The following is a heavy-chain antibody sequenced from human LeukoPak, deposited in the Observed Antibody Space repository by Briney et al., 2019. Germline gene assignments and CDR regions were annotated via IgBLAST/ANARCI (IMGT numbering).Heavy chain of an antibody. CDR1: GFTFSSYA. CDR3: AKGGLRGGTYNDDF. Sequence: PGGSLRLSCAASGFTFSSYAMSWVRQAPGKGLEWVSAISGSGGSTYYADSVKGRFTISRDNSKNTLYLQMNSLRAEDTAVYYCAKGGLRGGTYNDDFWGQGTLVTVSS. J-gene: IGHJ4*02. V-gene: IGHV3-23*01. D-gene: IGHD3-16*01. CDR2: ISGSGGST.